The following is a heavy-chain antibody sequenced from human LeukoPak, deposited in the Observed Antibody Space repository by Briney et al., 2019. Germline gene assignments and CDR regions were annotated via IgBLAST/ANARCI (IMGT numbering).Heavy chain of an antibody. J-gene: IGHJ3*02. CDR1: GYAFTGYY. D-gene: IGHD1-26*01. Sequence: ASVKVSCKASGYAFTGYYMHSVRQAPGQGLEWMGIINPSGGSTTYATNFPGRVTMTRDTSTSTVYMELSNLRSEDTAVYYCARGRLWEVLDAFDMWGQGTMVTVSS. CDR2: INPSGGST. CDR3: ARGRLWEVLDAFDM. V-gene: IGHV1-46*03.